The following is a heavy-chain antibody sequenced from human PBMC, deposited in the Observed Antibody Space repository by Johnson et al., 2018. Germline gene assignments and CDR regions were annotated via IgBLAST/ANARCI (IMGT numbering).Heavy chain of an antibody. Sequence: VQLVESGGGLVQPGGSLRLSCAASGFTFSSYAMSWVRQAPGKGLEWVSAISGSGGSTYYADSVKGRFTISRDNSKNTLYLQMNSLRAEDTAVYFRAKKRWLQLRYWYFDLWGRGTLVTVSS. CDR1: GFTFSSYA. D-gene: IGHD5-24*01. CDR2: ISGSGGST. CDR3: AKKRWLQLRYWYFDL. J-gene: IGHJ2*01. V-gene: IGHV3-23*04.